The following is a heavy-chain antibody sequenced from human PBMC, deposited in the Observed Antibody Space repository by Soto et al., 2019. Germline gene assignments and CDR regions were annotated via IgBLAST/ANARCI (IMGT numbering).Heavy chain of an antibody. CDR2: ISYDGSNK. Sequence: PVGSLRLSCAASGFTFSSYAMHWVRQAPGKGLEWVAVISYDGSNKYYADSVKGRFTISRDNSKNTLYLQMNSLRAEDTAVYYCARPRGQWLVLDAFDIWGQGTMVTVSS. CDR3: ARPRGQWLVLDAFDI. D-gene: IGHD6-19*01. J-gene: IGHJ3*02. CDR1: GFTFSSYA. V-gene: IGHV3-30-3*01.